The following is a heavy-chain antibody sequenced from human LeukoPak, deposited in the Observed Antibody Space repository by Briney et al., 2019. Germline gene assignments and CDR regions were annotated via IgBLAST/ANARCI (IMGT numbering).Heavy chain of an antibody. Sequence: GGSLRLSCAASGFTFSSYSMNWVRQAPGKGLEWVSTFGRSGSDTCYSDSVKGRFTIFRDNSKNTLYLQMNSLRDEDTAVYYCAKGSLGSWYYFDYWGQGTLVTVSS. V-gene: IGHV3-23*01. J-gene: IGHJ4*02. CDR1: GFTFSSYS. D-gene: IGHD6-13*01. CDR3: AKGSLGSWYYFDY. CDR2: FGRSGSDT.